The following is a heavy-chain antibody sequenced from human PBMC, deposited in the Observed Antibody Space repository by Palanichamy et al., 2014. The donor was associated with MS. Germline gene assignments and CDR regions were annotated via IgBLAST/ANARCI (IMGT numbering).Heavy chain of an antibody. V-gene: IGHV3-21*01. D-gene: IGHD2-2*01. J-gene: IGHJ1*01. CDR3: ARGPVIPTAISTEYFQH. CDR1: GFTFSNYA. CDR2: ISSSSSYI. Sequence: VQLVESGGGLVKPGESLRLSCAASGFTFSNYAMNWVRQAPGKGLEWVSSISSSSSYIYYADSVKGRFTISRDDAKNSLYLQMNSLRAEDTAVYYCARGPVIPTAISTEYFQHWGQGTLVTVSS.